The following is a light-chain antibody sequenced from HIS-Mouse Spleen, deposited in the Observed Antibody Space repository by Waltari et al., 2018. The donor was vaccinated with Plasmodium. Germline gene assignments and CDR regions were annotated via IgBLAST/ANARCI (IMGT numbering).Light chain of an antibody. V-gene: IGKV3-15*01. CDR1: QSVSSN. CDR3: QQYNNWSFT. Sequence: EIVMTQSPATLSVSPGERATLSCRASQSVSSNLAWDQQKPGQAPRLLIYGASTRATGSPARFSGSGSGTEFTLTISSLQSEDFAVYYCQQYNNWSFTFGPGTKVDIK. CDR2: GAS. J-gene: IGKJ3*01.